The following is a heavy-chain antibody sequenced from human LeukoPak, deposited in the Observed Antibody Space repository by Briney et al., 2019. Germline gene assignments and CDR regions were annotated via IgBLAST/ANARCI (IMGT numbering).Heavy chain of an antibody. CDR3: ARRARGRGSYSAYYYYYMDV. D-gene: IGHD1-26*01. V-gene: IGHV4-59*12. CDR2: IYYRGST. Sequence: PSETLSLTCTVSGVSISSYYWSWIRQPAGKGLEWIGYIYYRGSTNYNPSLKGRVTISVDTSKNQSSLKLSSVTAADTAVYYCARRARGRGSYSAYYYYYMDVWGKGTTVTVSS. CDR1: GVSISSYY. J-gene: IGHJ6*03.